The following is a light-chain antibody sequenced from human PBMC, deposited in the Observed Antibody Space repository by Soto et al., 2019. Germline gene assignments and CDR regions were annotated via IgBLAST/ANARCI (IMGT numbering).Light chain of an antibody. J-gene: IGLJ2*01. Sequence: QLVLTQPPSASGTPGQRVTISCSGSSSNNGSNTVNWYQQLPGTAPKLLIYSNNQRPSGVPDRFSGSKSGTSASLAISGLQCEDEADYYCAAWDDTLNGVVFGGGTKLTVL. V-gene: IGLV1-44*01. CDR1: SSNNGSNT. CDR2: SNN. CDR3: AAWDDTLNGVV.